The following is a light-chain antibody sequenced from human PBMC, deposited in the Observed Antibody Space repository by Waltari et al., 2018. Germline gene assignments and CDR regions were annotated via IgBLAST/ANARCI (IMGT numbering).Light chain of an antibody. Sequence: QSVLTQPPSASGTPGQRVTISCSGSISNIGSIYVYWYQQLPGTAPKLLIYRNNQRPSGVPDRFSGSKSGTSASLAISGLRSEDEGDYYCAAWDDSLREVFGTGTKVTVL. V-gene: IGLV1-47*01. J-gene: IGLJ1*01. CDR1: ISNIGSIY. CDR2: RNN. CDR3: AAWDDSLREV.